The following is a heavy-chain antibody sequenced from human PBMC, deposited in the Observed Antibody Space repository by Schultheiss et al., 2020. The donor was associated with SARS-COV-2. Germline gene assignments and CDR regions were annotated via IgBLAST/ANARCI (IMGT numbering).Heavy chain of an antibody. CDR3: ARDLYGSGSYRWFDP. CDR1: GGSISSGDYY. J-gene: IGHJ5*02. V-gene: IGHV4-31*03. CDR2: IYYSGST. Sequence: SETLSLTCTVSGGSISSGDYYWSWIRQHPGKGLEWIGYIYYSGSTYYNPSLKSRVTISVDTSKNQFSLKLSSVTAADTAVYYCARDLYGSGSYRWFDPWGQGTLVTVSS. D-gene: IGHD3-10*01.